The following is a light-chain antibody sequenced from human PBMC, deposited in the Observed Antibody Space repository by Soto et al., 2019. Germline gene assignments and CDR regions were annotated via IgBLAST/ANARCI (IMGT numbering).Light chain of an antibody. CDR2: DAS. V-gene: IGKV1-13*02. CDR3: LLFNTYPQD. Sequence: AIQLTQSPSSLSASIGDRVTITCRARQGIGSALAWYQQAPGKPPKLLIFDASTLENGVPSRFSGGGSGTDFTLTISSLHPEDFATYYGLLFNTYPQDFGGGIQVELK. J-gene: IGKJ4*01. CDR1: QGIGSA.